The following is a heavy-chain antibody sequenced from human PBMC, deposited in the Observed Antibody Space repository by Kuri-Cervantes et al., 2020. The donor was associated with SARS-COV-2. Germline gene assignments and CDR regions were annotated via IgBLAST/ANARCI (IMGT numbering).Heavy chain of an antibody. D-gene: IGHD1-26*01. Sequence: SETLSLTCTVSGGSISSGGYYWSWIRQPPGKGQEWIGYIYHSGSTYYNPSLKSRVTISVDTSKNQFSLKLSSVTAADTAVYYCASQGVGAHRGQDYWGQGTLVTVSS. CDR1: GGSISSGGYY. CDR2: IYHSGST. J-gene: IGHJ4*02. CDR3: ASQGVGAHRGQDY. V-gene: IGHV4-30-2*01.